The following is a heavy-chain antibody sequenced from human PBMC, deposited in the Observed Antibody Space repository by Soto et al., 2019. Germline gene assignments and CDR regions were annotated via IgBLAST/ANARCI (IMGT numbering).Heavy chain of an antibody. CDR3: ARVITMVRGVIKYYYGMDV. J-gene: IGHJ6*02. Sequence: GASGKVCCKASGGTFSSYAISWVRQAPGQGLEWMGGIIPIFGTANYAQKFQGRVTITADESTSTAYMELSSLRSEDTAVYYCARVITMVRGVIKYYYGMDVWGQGTTVTVSS. CDR1: GGTFSSYA. CDR2: IIPIFGTA. D-gene: IGHD3-10*01. V-gene: IGHV1-69*13.